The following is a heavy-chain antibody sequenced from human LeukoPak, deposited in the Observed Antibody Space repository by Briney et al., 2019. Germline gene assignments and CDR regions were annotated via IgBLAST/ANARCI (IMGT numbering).Heavy chain of an antibody. CDR2: INTNTGNP. J-gene: IGHJ4*02. CDR1: GYTFTGYY. V-gene: IGHV7-4-1*02. CDR3: AREAYSSAYYFDY. Sequence: ASVTVSCKASGYTFTGYYMHWVRQAPRQGLEWMGWINTNTGNPSYARGFTGRFVFSLDTSVSTAYLQISSLKAEDTAVYYCAREAYSSAYYFDYWGQGTLVTVSS. D-gene: IGHD5-18*01.